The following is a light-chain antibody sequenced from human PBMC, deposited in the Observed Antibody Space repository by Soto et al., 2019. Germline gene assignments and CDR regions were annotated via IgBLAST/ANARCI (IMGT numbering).Light chain of an antibody. Sequence: QSALTQPASVSGSPGQSITISCTGTSSDVGGYNYVSWYQQHPGKAPKLMIYDVTHRPSGVSHRFSGSKSGNSASLTISGLQAEDEADYYCISYTSGNASVFGGGTKLTVL. J-gene: IGLJ2*01. CDR1: SSDVGGYNY. CDR2: DVT. CDR3: ISYTSGNASV. V-gene: IGLV2-14*01.